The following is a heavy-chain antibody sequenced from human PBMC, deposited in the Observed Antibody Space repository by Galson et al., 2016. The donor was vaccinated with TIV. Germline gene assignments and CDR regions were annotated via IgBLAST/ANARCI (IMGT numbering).Heavy chain of an antibody. CDR3: ATGHSGGGHFYYYYMNA. CDR2: IRFDGSNE. V-gene: IGHV3-30*02. J-gene: IGHJ6*03. Sequence: SLRLSCATSGFSFNTYGMYWVRQAPGKGLEWVAFIRFDGSNEYYGDSVKGRFTISRDNSRNTLYLQMNSLRLEDTAVYYCATGHSGGGHFYYYYMNAWGTGTTVTVSS. D-gene: IGHD2-15*01. CDR1: GFSFNTYG.